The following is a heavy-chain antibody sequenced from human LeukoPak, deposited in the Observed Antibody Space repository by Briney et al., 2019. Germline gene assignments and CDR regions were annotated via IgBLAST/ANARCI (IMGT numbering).Heavy chain of an antibody. D-gene: IGHD1-26*01. Sequence: GASVTVSCKASGYTFTGYYMHWVRQAPGQGLEWMGWINPNSGGTNYAQKFQGRVTITRDNAIRTAYMEVSRVRRDEPAVDYCARDSTWYSGCQLPANFDFWGQGTLVTVSS. CDR3: ARDSTWYSGCQLPANFDF. CDR1: GYTFTGYY. V-gene: IGHV1-2*02. CDR2: INPNSGGT. J-gene: IGHJ4*02.